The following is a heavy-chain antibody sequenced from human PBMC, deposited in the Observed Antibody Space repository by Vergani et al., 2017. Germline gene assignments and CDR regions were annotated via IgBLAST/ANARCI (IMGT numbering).Heavy chain of an antibody. CDR2: ISAYNGNT. CDR1: GFTFSSYG. V-gene: IGHV1-18*01. Sequence: VQLLESGGGLVQPGGSLRLSCAASGFTFSSYGISWVRQAPGQGLEWMGWISAYNGNTNYAQKLQGRVTMTTDTSTSTAYMELRSLRSDDTAVYYCARGGLGVVVAATPDYWGQGTLVTVSS. D-gene: IGHD2-15*01. J-gene: IGHJ4*02. CDR3: ARGGLGVVVAATPDY.